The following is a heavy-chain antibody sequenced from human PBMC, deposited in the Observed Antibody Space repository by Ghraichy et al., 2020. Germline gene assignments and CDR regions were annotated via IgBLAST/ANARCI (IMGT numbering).Heavy chain of an antibody. CDR1: GFTFSSYS. V-gene: IGHV3-21*01. J-gene: IGHJ6*02. CDR3: AGPGYSSSWYVDDYYYYGMDV. Sequence: GGSLRLSCAASGFTFSSYSMNWVRQAPGKGLEWVSSISSSSSYIYYAESVKGRFTISRDNAKNSLYLQMNSLRAEDTAVYYCAGPGYSSSWYVDDYYYYGMDVWGQGTTVTVSS. CDR2: ISSSSSYI. D-gene: IGHD6-13*01.